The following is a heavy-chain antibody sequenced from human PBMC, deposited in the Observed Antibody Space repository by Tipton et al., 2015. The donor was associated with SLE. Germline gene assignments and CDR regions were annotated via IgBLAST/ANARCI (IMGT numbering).Heavy chain of an antibody. V-gene: IGHV3-9*01. D-gene: IGHD6-19*01. CDR2: ISWNSGSI. CDR1: GFTFDDYA. Sequence: SLRLSCAASGFTFDDYAMHWVRQAPGKGLEWVSGISWNSGSIGYADSVKGRFTISRDNAKNSLYLQMNSLRAEDTAVYYCARDPPAVAASYYFDYWGQGTLVTVSS. J-gene: IGHJ4*02. CDR3: ARDPPAVAASYYFDY.